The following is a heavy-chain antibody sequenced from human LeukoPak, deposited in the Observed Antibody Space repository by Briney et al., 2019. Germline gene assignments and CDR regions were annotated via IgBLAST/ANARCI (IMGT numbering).Heavy chain of an antibody. CDR1: GGSISSYY. CDR3: ARHADYGDYEGPWYFDY. V-gene: IGHV4-4*07. CDR2: IYTSGST. Sequence: SETLSLTCTVSGGSISSYYWSWIRQPAGKGLEWIGRIYTSGSTNYNPSLKSRVTISVDTSKNQFSLKLSSVTAADTAVYYCARHADYGDYEGPWYFDYWGQGTLVTVSS. D-gene: IGHD4-17*01. J-gene: IGHJ4*02.